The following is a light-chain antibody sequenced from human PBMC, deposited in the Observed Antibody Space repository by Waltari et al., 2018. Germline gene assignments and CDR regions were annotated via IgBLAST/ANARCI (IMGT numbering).Light chain of an antibody. V-gene: IGKV3D-15*01. Sequence: EIVVTQSPAALSLSPGDRVTTSCRASQSVRNNFAWYQQKPGQAPRLLIFDASTRATGIPARFSGSGSGTEFTLTINTLQSEDFGIYYCQQYDNLITFGQGTRLEIK. CDR2: DAS. CDR3: QQYDNLIT. J-gene: IGKJ5*01. CDR1: QSVRNN.